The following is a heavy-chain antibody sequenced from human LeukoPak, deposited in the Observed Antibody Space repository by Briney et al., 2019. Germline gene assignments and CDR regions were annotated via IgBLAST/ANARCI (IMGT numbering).Heavy chain of an antibody. CDR3: AKDYYDSSGLFDY. Sequence: PGRSLRLSCAASGFTFDDYAMHWLRPAPGRGLEWVSGISWNCGSIGYADSVKGRFTISRDNAKTSLYLQMNSLRAEDTALYYCAKDYYDSSGLFDYWGQGTLVTVSS. J-gene: IGHJ4*02. CDR2: ISWNCGSI. CDR1: GFTFDDYA. D-gene: IGHD3-22*01. V-gene: IGHV3-9*01.